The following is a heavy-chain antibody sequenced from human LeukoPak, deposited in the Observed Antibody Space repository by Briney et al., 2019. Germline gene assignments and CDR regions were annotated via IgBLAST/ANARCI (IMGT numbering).Heavy chain of an antibody. CDR2: ISAYNGKT. CDR1: GYTFTSYG. J-gene: IGHJ4*02. D-gene: IGHD5-12*01. V-gene: IGHV1-18*04. CDR3: AARVATIIGVPATTFGSFDY. Sequence: GASVKVSCKASGYTFTSYGISWVRQAPGQGLEWMGWISAYNGKTNYAQKLQGRVTMTTDTSTSTAYMELRSLRSDDTAVYYCAARVATIIGVPATTFGSFDYWGQGTLLTVSS.